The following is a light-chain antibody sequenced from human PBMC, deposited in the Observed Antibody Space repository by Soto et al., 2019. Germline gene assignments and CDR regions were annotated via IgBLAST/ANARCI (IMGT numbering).Light chain of an antibody. CDR3: HQYGSSPRT. CDR2: GAS. J-gene: IGKJ1*01. V-gene: IGKV3-20*01. Sequence: ELWFTQVPGTVSLSPGERAALSCTASQSFNSNYLAWYQQKPGQAPRLLIYGASTRATGIPDRFSGSGSGTDFTLTISRLEPEDFAVYYCHQYGSSPRTFGPGTKVDIK. CDR1: QSFNSNY.